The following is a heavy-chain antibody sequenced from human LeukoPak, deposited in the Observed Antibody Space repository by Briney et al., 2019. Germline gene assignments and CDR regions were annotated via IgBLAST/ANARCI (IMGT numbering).Heavy chain of an antibody. CDR2: IIPIFGTA. V-gene: IGHV1-69*05. J-gene: IGHJ4*02. CDR3: ASYIAVAGDPTYYFDY. Sequence: SVKVSCKASGGTFSSYAISWVRQAPGQGLEWMGGIIPIFGTANYAQKFQGRVTITTDESTSTAYMELSSLRSEDTAMYYCASYIAVAGDPTYYFDYWGQGTLVTVSS. CDR1: GGTFSSYA. D-gene: IGHD6-19*01.